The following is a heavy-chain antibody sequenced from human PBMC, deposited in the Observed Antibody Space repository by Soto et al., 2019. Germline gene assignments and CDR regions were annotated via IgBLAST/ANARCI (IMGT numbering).Heavy chain of an antibody. CDR3: ARPVNYYYYYMDV. CDR1: GGSISSSTSY. J-gene: IGHJ6*03. V-gene: IGHV4-39*01. Sequence: SETLSLTCTVSGGSISSSTSYWGWIRQPPGKGLEWIGSINYSGSTYYSPSLKSRVTISADTSKKQFSLKLSSVTAADTAVYYCARPVNYYYYYMDVWGKGTMVTVSS. CDR2: INYSGST.